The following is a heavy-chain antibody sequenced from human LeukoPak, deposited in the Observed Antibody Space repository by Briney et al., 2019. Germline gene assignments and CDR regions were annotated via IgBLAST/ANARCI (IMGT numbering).Heavy chain of an antibody. D-gene: IGHD3-9*01. Sequence: GGSLRLSCAASGFTFSSYAMHWVRQAPGKGLEWVAVISYDGSNKYYADSMKGRFTISRDNSKNTLYLQMNSLRAEDTAVYYCARSPPSGRYLDWLLFDYWGQGTLVTVSS. CDR1: GFTFSSYA. CDR3: ARSPPSGRYLDWLLFDY. J-gene: IGHJ4*02. CDR2: ISYDGSNK. V-gene: IGHV3-30*07.